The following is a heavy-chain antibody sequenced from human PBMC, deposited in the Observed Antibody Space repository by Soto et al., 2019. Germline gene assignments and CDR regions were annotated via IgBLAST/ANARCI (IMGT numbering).Heavy chain of an antibody. D-gene: IGHD6-13*01. CDR2: IKQDGSEK. J-gene: IGHJ4*02. CDR1: GFTFSSYW. Sequence: LRLSCAASGFTFSSYWMSWVRQAPGKGLEWVANIKQDGSEKYYVDSVKGRFTISRDNAKNSLYLQMNSLRAEDTAVYYCATRYSSSWYHTQDDYWGQGTLVTVSS. V-gene: IGHV3-7*01. CDR3: ATRYSSSWYHTQDDY.